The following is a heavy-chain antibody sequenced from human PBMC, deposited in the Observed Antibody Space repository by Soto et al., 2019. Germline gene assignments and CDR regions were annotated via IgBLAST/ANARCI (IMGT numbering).Heavy chain of an antibody. J-gene: IGHJ4*02. D-gene: IGHD6-19*01. V-gene: IGHV4-59*01. CDR2: IYYSGST. CDR3: ARGPQEWLVPPIMGCYFDY. CDR1: GGSISSYG. Sequence: LLTLSLTYSVAGGSISSYGCRWIRQPTGKGLEWIGYIYYSGSTNYNPSLKSRVTISVDTSKNQFSLKLSSVTAADTAVYYCARGPQEWLVPPIMGCYFDYWGQGTLVTVSS.